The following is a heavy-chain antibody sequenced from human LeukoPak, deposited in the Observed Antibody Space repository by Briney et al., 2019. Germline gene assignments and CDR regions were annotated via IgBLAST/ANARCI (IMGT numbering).Heavy chain of an antibody. CDR1: GYTFTGYY. CDR3: AKTYYYGSGTFSFDH. V-gene: IGHV1-2*02. CDR2: INPNSGGT. Sequence: ASVKVSCKASGYTFTGYYMHWVRQAPGQGLEWMGWINPNSGGTNYAQKFQGRVTMTRDTSISTAYMELSRLRSDDTALYYCAKTYYYGSGTFSFDHWGQGTQVTVSS. J-gene: IGHJ4*02. D-gene: IGHD3-10*01.